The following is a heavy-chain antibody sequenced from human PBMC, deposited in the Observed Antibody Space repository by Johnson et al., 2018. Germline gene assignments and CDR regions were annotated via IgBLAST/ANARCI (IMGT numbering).Heavy chain of an antibody. V-gene: IGHV3-43*01. CDR3: ARDVFYGGLAYAMDA. D-gene: IGHD4/OR15-4a*01. CDR2: ITWDGRTP. Sequence: VQLVQSGGVVVQPGGSLRLSCVTSGFEFEDYTLHWVRQAPGKALEWVSLITWDGRTPYYADSVKGRFPISKDNYNTSLYLQMNSLRTEDTAFYYCARDVFYGGLAYAMDAWGQGTLVTVSS. J-gene: IGHJ3*01. CDR1: GFEFEDYT.